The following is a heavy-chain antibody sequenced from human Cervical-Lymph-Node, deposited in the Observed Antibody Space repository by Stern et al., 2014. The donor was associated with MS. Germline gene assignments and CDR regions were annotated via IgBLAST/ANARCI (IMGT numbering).Heavy chain of an antibody. CDR1: GFSLTTDGVG. D-gene: IGHD1-7*01. J-gene: IGHJ6*02. CDR3: AHSFGSVSGTYSGMDA. CDR2: LYWDDDE. V-gene: IGHV2-5*02. Sequence: ESGPTLVKPTQTLTLTCTVSGFSLTTDGVGVAWIRQAPGKALEWLALLYWDDDERYNPSLNNRLTITKDTSKNQVVLRMTNVDPVDTGTYYCAHSFGSVSGTYSGMDAWGQGTTVTVS.